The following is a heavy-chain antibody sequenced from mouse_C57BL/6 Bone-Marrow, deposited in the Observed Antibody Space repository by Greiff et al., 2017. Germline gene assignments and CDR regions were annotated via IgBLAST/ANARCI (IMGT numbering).Heavy chain of an antibody. D-gene: IGHD2-5*01. J-gene: IGHJ4*01. CDR2: IWTGGGT. Sequence: VKLMESGPGLVAPSQSLSITCTVSGFSLTSYAISWVRQPPGKGLEWLGVIWTGGGTNYNSALKSRLSISKDNSTSQVFLKMNSLQTDDTARYYCARTAYDSNYEAMDYWGQGTSVTVSS. V-gene: IGHV2-9-1*01. CDR3: ARTAYDSNYEAMDY. CDR1: GFSLTSYA.